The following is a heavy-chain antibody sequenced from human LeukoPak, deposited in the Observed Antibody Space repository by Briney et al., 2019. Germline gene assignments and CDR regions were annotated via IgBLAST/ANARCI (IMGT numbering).Heavy chain of an antibody. CDR1: GGSIDSRSYY. D-gene: IGHD1-26*01. Sequence: PSETLSLTCTVSGGSIDSRSYYWDWIRQAPGKGLEWIGNIYYSGSSYYNPSLKSRVTISVDTSKNQFSLKMSSVTAADTAVFYCARQSGVSSDNYFGMDVWGQGTTVTVSS. V-gene: IGHV4-39*01. CDR3: ARQSGVSSDNYFGMDV. J-gene: IGHJ6*02. CDR2: IYYSGSS.